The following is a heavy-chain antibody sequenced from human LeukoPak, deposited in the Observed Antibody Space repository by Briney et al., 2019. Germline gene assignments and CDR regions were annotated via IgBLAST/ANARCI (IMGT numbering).Heavy chain of an antibody. D-gene: IGHD1-26*01. CDR1: GFTISSYA. J-gene: IGHJ4*02. CDR3: ARDRAPAMGGLPDY. Sequence: GGSLRLSCAASGFTISSYAMHWVRQAPGKGLEWVAVISYDGSNKYYADSVKGRFTISRDNSKDTLYLQMNSLRAEDMAVYYCARDRAPAMGGLPDYWGQGTQVTVSS. CDR2: ISYDGSNK. V-gene: IGHV3-30-3*01.